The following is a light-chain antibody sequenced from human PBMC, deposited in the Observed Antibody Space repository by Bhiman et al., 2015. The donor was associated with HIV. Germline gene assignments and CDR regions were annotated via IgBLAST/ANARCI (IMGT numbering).Light chain of an antibody. CDR3: QSYHSDKE. V-gene: IGLV6-57*01. J-gene: IGLJ3*02. CDR1: SGSIASNY. Sequence: NFMLTQPHSVSESPRKTVTISCTRSSGSIASNYVQWYQQRPGSSPTIVIYEDDQRPSGVPDRFSGSIDSSSNSASLTISGLKTEDEADYYCQSYHSDKEFGGGTKLTVL. CDR2: EDD.